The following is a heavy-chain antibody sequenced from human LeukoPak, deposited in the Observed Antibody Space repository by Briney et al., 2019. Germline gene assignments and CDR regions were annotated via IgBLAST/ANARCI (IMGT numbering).Heavy chain of an antibody. CDR2: IKQDGSEK. D-gene: IGHD5-18*01. V-gene: IGHV3-7*01. CDR1: GFTFRDYSDYW. J-gene: IGHJ4*02. Sequence: GGSLRLSCAASGFTFRDYSDYWMSWVRQAPGKGLEWVANIKQDGSEKYYVDSVKGRFAISRDNAKNSLFLQMNSLRAEDTAVYYCARVGRYSYAHNSWGQGTLVTVSS. CDR3: ARVGRYSYAHNS.